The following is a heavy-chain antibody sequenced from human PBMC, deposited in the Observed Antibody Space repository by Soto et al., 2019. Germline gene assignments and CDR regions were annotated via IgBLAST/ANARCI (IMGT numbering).Heavy chain of an antibody. J-gene: IGHJ4*02. Sequence: KPGGSLRLSCAASGFTFSNAWMNWARQAPGKGLEWVGRIKSKTDGGTTDYATPVKGRFTISRDDSKNTLYLQMNSLKTEDTAVYYCTTALETRYYGGNTGFFYWGQGTLVTVSS. D-gene: IGHD4-17*01. CDR3: TTALETRYYGGNTGFFY. CDR1: GFTFSNAW. V-gene: IGHV3-15*07. CDR2: IKSKTDGGTT.